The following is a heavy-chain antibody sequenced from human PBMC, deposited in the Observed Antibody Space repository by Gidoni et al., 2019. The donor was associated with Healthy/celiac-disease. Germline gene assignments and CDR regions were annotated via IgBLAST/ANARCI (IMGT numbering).Heavy chain of an antibody. CDR2: IYYSGST. D-gene: IGHD3-10*01. CDR3: ARHRPGRGYYYYMDV. V-gene: IGHV4-59*08. CDR1: GGSISSYY. J-gene: IGHJ6*03. Sequence: QVQLQESGPGLVKPSETLSLTCTVSGGSISSYYWSWIRQPPGKGLEWIGYIYYSGSTNYNPSLKSRVTISVDTSKNQFSLKLSSVTAADTAVYYCARHRPGRGYYYYMDVWGKGTTVTVSS.